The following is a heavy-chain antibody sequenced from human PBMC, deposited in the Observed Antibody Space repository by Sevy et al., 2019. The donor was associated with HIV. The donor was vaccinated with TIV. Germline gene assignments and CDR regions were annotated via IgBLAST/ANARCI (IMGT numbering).Heavy chain of an antibody. J-gene: IGHJ5*02. V-gene: IGHV1-69*06. Sequence: ASVKVSCKASGGTFSSYAISWVRQAPGQGLEWMGGIIPIFGTANYAQKFQGRVTITADKSTSTAYMELSSLRSEDTAGDYCAREGGLGYWSSTSFKNNWFDPLGQGTLVTVSS. CDR1: GGTFSSYA. CDR2: IIPIFGTA. D-gene: IGHD2-2*03. CDR3: AREGGLGYWSSTSFKNNWFDP.